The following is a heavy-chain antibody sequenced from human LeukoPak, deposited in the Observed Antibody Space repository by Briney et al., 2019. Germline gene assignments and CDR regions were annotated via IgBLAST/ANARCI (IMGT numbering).Heavy chain of an antibody. D-gene: IGHD6-13*01. CDR2: IYYSGST. V-gene: IGHV4-39*01. CDR1: GGSISSSSYY. CDR3: ARELAEIAAAIRGYYYYYMDV. Sequence: SETLSLTRTVSGGSISSSSYYWGWIRQPPGKGLEWIGSIYYSGSTYYNPSLKSRVTISVDTSKNQFSLKLSSVTAADTAVYYCARELAEIAAAIRGYYYYYMDVWGKGTTVTVSS. J-gene: IGHJ6*03.